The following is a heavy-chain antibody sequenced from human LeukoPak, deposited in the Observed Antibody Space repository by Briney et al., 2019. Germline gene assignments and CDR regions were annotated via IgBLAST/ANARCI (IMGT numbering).Heavy chain of an antibody. CDR2: INHSGST. CDR1: GGSFSGYY. V-gene: IGHV4-34*01. D-gene: IGHD3-10*01. J-gene: IGHJ1*01. Sequence: SETLSLTCAVYGGSFSGYYWSWIRQPPGKGLEWIGEINHSGSTNYNPSLKSRVTISVDTSKNQFSLKLSSVTAADTAVYYCARDGNYYGSGSYPRAGYFQHWGQGTLVTVSS. CDR3: ARDGNYYGSGSYPRAGYFQH.